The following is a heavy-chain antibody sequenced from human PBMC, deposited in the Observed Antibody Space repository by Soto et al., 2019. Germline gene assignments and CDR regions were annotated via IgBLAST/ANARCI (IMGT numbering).Heavy chain of an antibody. CDR3: ARRLQWQLRPLDS. J-gene: IGHJ4*02. CDR1: GFTFTDYY. D-gene: IGHD6-19*01. CDR2: INTLSTAI. Sequence: GGSLRLSCEGSGFTFTDYYMTWIRQAPGKGLEWVAYINTLSTAIYYADSVKGRFTISRDNAKNSLYLQMNGLRAEDTATYYCARRLQWQLRPLDSWGRGTLVTVSS. V-gene: IGHV3-11*01.